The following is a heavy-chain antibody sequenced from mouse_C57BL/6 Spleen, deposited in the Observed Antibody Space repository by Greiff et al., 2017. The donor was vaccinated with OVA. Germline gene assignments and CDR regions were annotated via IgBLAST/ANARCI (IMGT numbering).Heavy chain of an antibody. Sequence: QVQLKQSGAELMKPGASVTLSCKATGYTFTGYWIEWVKQRPGHGLEWLGEIFPGSGSTNYNEKFKGKATFTADTSSNTAYMQLSSLTTEDSAIYYCARSGGYDGSWFAYWGQGTLVTVSA. V-gene: IGHV1-9*01. CDR2: IFPGSGST. CDR1: GYTFTGYW. J-gene: IGHJ3*01. CDR3: ARSGGYDGSWFAY. D-gene: IGHD2-2*01.